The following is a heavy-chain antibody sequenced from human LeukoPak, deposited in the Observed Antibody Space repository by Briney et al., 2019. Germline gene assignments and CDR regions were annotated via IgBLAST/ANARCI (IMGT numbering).Heavy chain of an antibody. CDR1: GYTFTRYY. D-gene: IGHD4-17*01. CDR3: ARDEYGETN. J-gene: IGHJ4*02. CDR2: INPSGGST. V-gene: IGHV1-46*01. Sequence: ASVKVSWKGSGYTFTRYYMHWVGQAPGQGLEWMGIINPSGGSTSYAQKFQGRVTMTRDTSTSTVYMELSSLRSEDTAVYYCARDEYGETNWGQGTLVTVSS.